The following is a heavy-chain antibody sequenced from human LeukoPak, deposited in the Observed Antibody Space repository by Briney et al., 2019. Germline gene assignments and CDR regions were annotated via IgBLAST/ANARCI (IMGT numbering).Heavy chain of an antibody. CDR1: GLTFSSHG. Sequence: QPGRSLRLSCAASGLTFSSHGMHWVRQAPGKGLEWVAVISHDGSRKYYADSVKGRFTVSRDNSKNTLYVQMNSLRAEDTAVYYCARIIGSYPHYYGMDVWGQGTTVTVSS. J-gene: IGHJ6*02. D-gene: IGHD1-26*01. CDR3: ARIIGSYPHYYGMDV. CDR2: ISHDGSRK. V-gene: IGHV3-30*03.